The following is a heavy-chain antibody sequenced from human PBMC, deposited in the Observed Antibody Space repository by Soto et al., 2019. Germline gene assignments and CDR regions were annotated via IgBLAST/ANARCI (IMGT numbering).Heavy chain of an antibody. Sequence: QITLKESGPTLVKPTQTLTLTCTFSGFSLSTSGVGVGWIRQPPGKALEWLALIYWDDDKRYSPSLKSRLTITKDTSKNQVVLTMTNMDPVDTATYYCAPTYYDFWSGYYRGINWFDPWGQGTLVTVSS. CDR1: GFSLSTSGVG. D-gene: IGHD3-3*01. V-gene: IGHV2-5*02. CDR2: IYWDDDK. CDR3: APTYYDFWSGYYRGINWFDP. J-gene: IGHJ5*02.